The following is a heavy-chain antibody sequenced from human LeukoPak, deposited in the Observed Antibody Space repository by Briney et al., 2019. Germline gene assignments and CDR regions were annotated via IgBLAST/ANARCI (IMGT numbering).Heavy chain of an antibody. J-gene: IGHJ4*02. Sequence: SETLSLTCTVSGGSISSTSYYWGWIRQPPGKGLEWIGSIYYSGSTYYNPSLKSRVTISVDTSKNQFSLKLSSVTAADTAVYYCARDRGSGSYRYFDYWGQGTLVTVSS. CDR3: ARDRGSGSYRYFDY. V-gene: IGHV4-39*07. CDR1: GGSISSTSYY. D-gene: IGHD3-10*01. CDR2: IYYSGST.